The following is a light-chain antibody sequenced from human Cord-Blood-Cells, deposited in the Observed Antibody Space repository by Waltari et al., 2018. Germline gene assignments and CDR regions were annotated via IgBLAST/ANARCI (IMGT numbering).Light chain of an antibody. CDR2: ENN. J-gene: IGLJ3*02. CDR1: SSNIGNNY. Sequence: QSVLTQPPSVSAAPGPKVTISCSGSSSNIGNNYVSCYQQLPGTAPKLLIYENNKRSSGIPDRFSCSKSGTAATLGITGLQTGDEADYYCGTWDSSLSAWVFGGGTKLTVL. CDR3: GTWDSSLSAWV. V-gene: IGLV1-51*02.